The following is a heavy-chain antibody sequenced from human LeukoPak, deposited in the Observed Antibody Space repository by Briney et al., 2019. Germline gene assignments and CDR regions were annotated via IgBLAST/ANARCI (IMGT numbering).Heavy chain of an antibody. CDR1: GFALSSHW. Sequence: RPGGSLRLSCAASGFALSSHWMTWVRQVPGKGLEWVANIKQNGGEKYYVDSVKGRFTISRDNAKNSLYLEMNNLRAEDTAVYYCARTPDGPDYWGQGTLVTVSS. J-gene: IGHJ4*02. D-gene: IGHD5-24*01. V-gene: IGHV3-7*03. CDR2: IKQNGGEK. CDR3: ARTPDGPDY.